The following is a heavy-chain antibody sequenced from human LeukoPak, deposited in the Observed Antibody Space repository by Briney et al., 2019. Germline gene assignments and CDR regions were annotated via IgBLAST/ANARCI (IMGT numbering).Heavy chain of an antibody. Sequence: SETLSLTCTVSGGSISNYYWSWIRQPAGKGLEWIGRIYTSGSTNYNPSLKSRVTMSVDTSKNQFSLKLRSVTAADTAVYYCARVIGSEWPGWFDPWGQGTLVTVSS. CDR1: GGSISNYY. D-gene: IGHD3-3*01. CDR2: IYTSGST. V-gene: IGHV4-4*07. CDR3: ARVIGSEWPGWFDP. J-gene: IGHJ5*02.